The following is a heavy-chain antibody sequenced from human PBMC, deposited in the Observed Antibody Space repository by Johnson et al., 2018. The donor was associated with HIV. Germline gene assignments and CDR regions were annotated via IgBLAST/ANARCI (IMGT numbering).Heavy chain of an antibody. J-gene: IGHJ3*02. CDR3: ARECSGGSCYPLDHDAFDI. Sequence: VLLVESGGGLVQPGGSLRLSCAASGIIVTGNFMSWVRQAPGKGLEWVSVINAGGGTYSADSVKGRFTMSRDNSKNTLYLQMNSLRAEDTAVYYCARECSGGSCYPLDHDAFDIWGQGTMVTVSS. V-gene: IGHV3-66*02. D-gene: IGHD2-15*01. CDR1: GIIVTGNF. CDR2: INAGGGT.